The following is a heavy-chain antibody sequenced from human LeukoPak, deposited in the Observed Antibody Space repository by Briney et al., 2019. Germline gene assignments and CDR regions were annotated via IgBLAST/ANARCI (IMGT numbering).Heavy chain of an antibody. J-gene: IGHJ4*02. Sequence: PGGSLRLSCAASGFTFSNYGMHWVRQATGKGLEWVSAIATAGDTYYPGSVKGRFTISRENAKNSLYLQMNNLRAGDTAVYYCARGAVAGFDYWGQGTLVTVSS. CDR2: IATAGDT. CDR3: ARGAVAGFDY. CDR1: GFTFSNYG. D-gene: IGHD6-19*01. V-gene: IGHV3-13*01.